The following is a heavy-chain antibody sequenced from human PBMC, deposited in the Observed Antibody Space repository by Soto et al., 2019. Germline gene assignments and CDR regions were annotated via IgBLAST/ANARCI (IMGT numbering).Heavy chain of an antibody. CDR1: GYTLTELS. D-gene: IGHD2-21*01. J-gene: IGHJ1*01. V-gene: IGHV1-24*01. CDR3: ATDLIYCGGDCFPHAFQH. CDR2: FDPEDGET. Sequence: ASVKVSCKVSGYTLTELSMHWVRQAPGKGLEWMGGFDPEDGETIYAQKFQGRVTMTEDTSTDTAYMELSSLRSEDTAVYYCATDLIYCGGDCFPHAFQHWGQDTLVTVSS.